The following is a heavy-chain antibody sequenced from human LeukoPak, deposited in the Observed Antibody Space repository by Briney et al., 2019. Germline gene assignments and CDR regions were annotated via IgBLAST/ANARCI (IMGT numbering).Heavy chain of an antibody. CDR3: ARVGSGYYYYYMDV. V-gene: IGHV4-59*01. D-gene: IGHD1-26*01. J-gene: IGHJ6*03. Sequence: SETLSLTCTVSGGSLSSYYWSWIRQPPGKGLEWIGYIYYSGSTNYNPSLKSRVTISVDTSKNQFSLKLSSVTAADTAVYYCARVGSGYYYYYMDVWGKGTTVTVSS. CDR2: IYYSGST. CDR1: GGSLSSYY.